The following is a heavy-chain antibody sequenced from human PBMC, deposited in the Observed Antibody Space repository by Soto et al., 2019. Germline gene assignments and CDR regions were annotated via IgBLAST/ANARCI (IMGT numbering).Heavy chain of an antibody. CDR1: GGTFSSYT. J-gene: IGHJ4*02. D-gene: IGHD6-19*01. V-gene: IGHV1-69*08. Sequence: QVQLVQSGAEVKKPGSSVKVSCKASGGTFSSYTISWVRRAAGQGLEWMGRIIPILGIANYAQKFQGRVTITADKSTSTAYMELSSLRSADTAVYYCAREEAVAGVFWGQGTLVTVSS. CDR3: AREEAVAGVF. CDR2: IIPILGIA.